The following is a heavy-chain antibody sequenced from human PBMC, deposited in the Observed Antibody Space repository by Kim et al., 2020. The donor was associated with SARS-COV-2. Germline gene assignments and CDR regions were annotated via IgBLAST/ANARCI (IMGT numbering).Heavy chain of an antibody. V-gene: IGHV3-7*03. CDR3: TRSARPSK. J-gene: IGHJ4*02. CDR1: GFTFSTFW. Sequence: GGSLRLSCVASGFTFSTFWMSWVRQSPGKGLEWVANIRQDGGERNHMDSVKGRFTISRDNAKNSLYLQMNSLRAEDTSVYYCTRSARPSKGGQGALVTVSS. D-gene: IGHD6-6*01. CDR2: IRQDGGER.